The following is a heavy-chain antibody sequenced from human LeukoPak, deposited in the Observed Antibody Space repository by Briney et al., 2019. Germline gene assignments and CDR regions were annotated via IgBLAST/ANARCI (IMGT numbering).Heavy chain of an antibody. V-gene: IGHV3-74*01. Sequence: PGGSLRLSCAASGFTFSSYWMHWVRQAPGKGLVWVSRISSDGSSTSYADSVKGRFTISRDNAKNTLYLQMNSLRAEDTAVYYCARDWASGRSPFDYWGQGTLVTVSS. D-gene: IGHD6-19*01. CDR2: ISSDGSST. CDR3: ARDWASGRSPFDY. CDR1: GFTFSSYW. J-gene: IGHJ4*02.